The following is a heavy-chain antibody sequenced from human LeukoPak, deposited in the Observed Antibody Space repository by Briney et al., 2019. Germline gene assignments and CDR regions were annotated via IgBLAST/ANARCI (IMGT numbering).Heavy chain of an antibody. CDR1: GFTFSSYW. CDR3: ARGVLDDGYSGYAALGY. V-gene: IGHV3-74*01. J-gene: IGHJ4*02. CDR2: INSDGSST. Sequence: GGSLRLSCAASGFTFSSYWMHWVRQAPGKGLVWVSRINSDGSSTSYADSVKGRFTISRDNSKNTLYLQMNSLRAEDTAVYYCARGVLDDGYSGYAALGYWGQGTLVTVSS. D-gene: IGHD5-12*01.